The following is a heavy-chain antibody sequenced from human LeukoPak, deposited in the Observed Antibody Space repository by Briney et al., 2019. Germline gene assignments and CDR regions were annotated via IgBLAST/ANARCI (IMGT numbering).Heavy chain of an antibody. CDR3: ARDRVGGDYYPA. CDR1: GFTFSNYE. D-gene: IGHD1-26*01. V-gene: IGHV3-48*03. J-gene: IGHJ4*02. Sequence: GGSLRLSCAASGFTFSNYEMNWVRQAPGKGLEWISYISGLGSTIYFADSVKGRFTISRDNAKNSLYLQMNNLRAEDTDVYYCARDRVGGDYYPAWGQGTLVTVSS. CDR2: ISGLGSTI.